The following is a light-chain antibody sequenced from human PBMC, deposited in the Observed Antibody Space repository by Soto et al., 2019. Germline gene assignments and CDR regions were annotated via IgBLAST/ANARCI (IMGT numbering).Light chain of an antibody. J-gene: IGKJ1*01. Sequence: EIVMTPSPATMSLSPWERATLSCRTSQSVSSSYLAWYQQKPGQAPRLLIYGASNRATGIPDRFSGSGSGTDFTLTISRLEPEDFVVYYCQQYGSSSWTFCQGTKVDIK. CDR3: QQYGSSSWT. CDR1: QSVSSSY. V-gene: IGKV3-20*01. CDR2: GAS.